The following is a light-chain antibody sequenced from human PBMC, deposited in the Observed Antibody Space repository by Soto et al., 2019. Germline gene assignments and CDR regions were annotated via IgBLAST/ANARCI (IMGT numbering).Light chain of an antibody. CDR2: EAS. Sequence: DVQVTQSPSTLSASVGDRLTITCRLSQSIINWLAWYQQKPGNAPKLLIYEASTLDSGVSSRFSGSGSGREFTLTITSLQPDDSASYYCQQYSSYPYTLGQGTKLESK. CDR1: QSIINW. CDR3: QQYSSYPYT. J-gene: IGKJ2*01. V-gene: IGKV1-5*01.